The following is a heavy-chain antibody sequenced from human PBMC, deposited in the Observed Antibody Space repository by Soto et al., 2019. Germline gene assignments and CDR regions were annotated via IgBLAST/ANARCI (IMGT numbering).Heavy chain of an antibody. Sequence: PSETLSLTCAVYGGSFSGYYWSWIRQPPGKGLEWIGEINHSGSTNYNPSLKSRVTISVDTSKNQFSLKLSSVTAADTAVYYCARVYYDILTGYCLDYWGQGTLVTVSS. CDR2: INHSGST. D-gene: IGHD3-9*01. CDR3: ARVYYDILTGYCLDY. J-gene: IGHJ4*02. V-gene: IGHV4-34*01. CDR1: GGSFSGYY.